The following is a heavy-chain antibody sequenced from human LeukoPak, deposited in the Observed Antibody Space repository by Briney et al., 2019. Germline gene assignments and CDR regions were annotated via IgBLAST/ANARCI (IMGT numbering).Heavy chain of an antibody. V-gene: IGHV4-59*08. CDR1: GGSISTYY. J-gene: IGHJ4*02. CDR3: ARGRPGDYTPPETDFDY. Sequence: SETLSLTCTVSGGSISTYYWSWIRQPPGKGLEWIGHIFYSGTTNYNSSLKSRVTISVDTSKNQFSLKLSSVTAADTAVYYCARGRPGDYTPPETDFDYWGQGTLVTVSS. CDR2: IFYSGTT. D-gene: IGHD4-17*01.